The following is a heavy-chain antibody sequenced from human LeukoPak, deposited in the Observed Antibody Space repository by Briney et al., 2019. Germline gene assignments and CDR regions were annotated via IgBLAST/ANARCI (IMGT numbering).Heavy chain of an antibody. V-gene: IGHV3-48*02. CDR2: ISSTGSTF. D-gene: IGHD1-1*01. CDR3: ARDKLERVAKSDY. CDR1: GFSFSSYG. J-gene: IGHJ4*02. Sequence: PGGSLRLSCAGTGFSFSSYGMNWVRQSPGKGLEWISYISSTGSTFHYADSVKGRFTISRDNAKNSLYLQVNSLRDEDTALYYCARDKLERVAKSDYWGQGTLVIVSS.